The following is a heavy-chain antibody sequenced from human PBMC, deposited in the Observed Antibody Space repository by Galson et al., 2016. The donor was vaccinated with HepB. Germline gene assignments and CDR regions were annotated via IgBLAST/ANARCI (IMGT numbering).Heavy chain of an antibody. Sequence: SLRLSCAASGFTFSSYWMHWVRQAPGKGLVWVSRVKTDGSHTSYADSVLGRFTISRDNARNTLDLQMNNRRAEDTAVYYCVRNDSFGWYAFDSWGQGTVVTVSS. CDR2: VKTDGSHT. CDR3: VRNDSFGWYAFDS. CDR1: GFTFSSYW. J-gene: IGHJ3*02. V-gene: IGHV3-74*01. D-gene: IGHD6-19*01.